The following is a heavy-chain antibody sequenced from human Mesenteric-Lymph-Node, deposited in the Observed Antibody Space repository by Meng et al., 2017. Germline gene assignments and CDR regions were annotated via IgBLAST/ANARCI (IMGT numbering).Heavy chain of an antibody. CDR3: ATKDDP. CDR1: GFIFSTLG. V-gene: IGHV3-30*04. J-gene: IGHJ5*02. CDR2: VTKDGSDT. Sequence: QWQLVGFGGGVVQPGGSLRLSCAASGFIFSTLGMHWVRQAPGKGLEWVAAVTKDGSDTYYADSVKGRFTISRDNSKNTLYLQMNSLRGEGTAVYYCATKDDPWGQGTLVTVSS.